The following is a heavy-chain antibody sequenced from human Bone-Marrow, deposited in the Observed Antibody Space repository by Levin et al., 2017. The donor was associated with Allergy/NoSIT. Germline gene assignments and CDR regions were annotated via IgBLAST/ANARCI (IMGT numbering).Heavy chain of an antibody. CDR1: GFTFSNSW. V-gene: IGHV3-7*01. J-gene: IGHJ5*02. Sequence: PSGGSLRLSCAASGFTFSNSWMNWVRQAPGKGLEWVANIKEDGSEKYYVDSVKGRFTISRDNAKNSLFVQMNSLRVEDTAVYYCARDQFRRATIGARWFDPWGQGTLVTVSS. D-gene: IGHD5-24*01. CDR2: IKEDGSEK. CDR3: ARDQFRRATIGARWFDP.